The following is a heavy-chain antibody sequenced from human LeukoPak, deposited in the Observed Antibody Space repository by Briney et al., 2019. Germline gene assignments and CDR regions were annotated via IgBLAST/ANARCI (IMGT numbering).Heavy chain of an antibody. CDR1: GFTVSSNY. D-gene: IGHD4-17*01. J-gene: IGHJ4*02. V-gene: IGHV3-23*01. CDR2: ISGSGGST. CDR3: ANTVSPFDY. Sequence: GGSLRLSCAASGFTVSSNYMSWVRQAPGRGLEWVSAISGSGGSTYYADSVKGRFTISRDNSKNTLYLQMNSLRAEDTAVYYCANTVSPFDYWGQGTLVTVSS.